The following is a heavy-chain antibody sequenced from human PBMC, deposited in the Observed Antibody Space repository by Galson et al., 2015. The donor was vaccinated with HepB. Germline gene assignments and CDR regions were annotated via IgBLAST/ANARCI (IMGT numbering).Heavy chain of an antibody. V-gene: IGHV1-69*13. D-gene: IGHD6-6*01. CDR1: GGTFSSYA. Sequence: SVKVSCKASGGTFSSYAISWVRQAPGQGLEWMGGIIPIFGTANYAQKFQGRVTITADESTSTAYMELSSLRSEDTAVYYCASQSSIAARGYYYYYMDVWGTGTPVTVSS. CDR3: ASQSSIAARGYYYYYMDV. CDR2: IIPIFGTA. J-gene: IGHJ6*03.